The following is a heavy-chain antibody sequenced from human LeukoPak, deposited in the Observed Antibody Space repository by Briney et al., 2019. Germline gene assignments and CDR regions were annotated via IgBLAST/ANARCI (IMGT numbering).Heavy chain of an antibody. CDR2: ISSDGSAI. D-gene: IGHD6-19*01. J-gene: IGHJ4*02. Sequence: PGGSLRLSCAASGFTFSDYYMSWIRQAPGKGLEWVSYISSDGSAITYADSVKGRFTISRDNSKNSLYLQMNSLRAEDTAVYYCARAPRGSGWYLNDYWGQGTLATVSS. CDR3: ARAPRGSGWYLNDY. V-gene: IGHV3-11*01. CDR1: GFTFSDYY.